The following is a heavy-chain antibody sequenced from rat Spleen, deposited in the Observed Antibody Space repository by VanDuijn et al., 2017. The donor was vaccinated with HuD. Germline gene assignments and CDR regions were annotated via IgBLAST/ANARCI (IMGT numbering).Heavy chain of an antibody. CDR2: ISPSGGST. D-gene: IGHD4-3*01. CDR1: GFTFSDYN. CDR3: ATRGGENWFAY. V-gene: IGHV5S23*01. J-gene: IGHJ3*01. Sequence: EVQLVESDGGLVQPGRSLKLSCAASGFTFSDYNMAWVRQAPKKGLEWVASISPSGGSTYYRDTVKGRFTISRDNAKSTLYLQMDSLRSEDTATYYCATRGGENWFAYWGQGTLVTVSS.